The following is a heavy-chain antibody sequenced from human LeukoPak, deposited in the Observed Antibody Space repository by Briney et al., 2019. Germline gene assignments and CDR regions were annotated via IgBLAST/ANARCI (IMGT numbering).Heavy chain of an antibody. J-gene: IGHJ4*02. Sequence: GGSLRLSCAASGFTFSDYYMTWTRQAPGKGLEWVSYISSSSYTNYADSVEGRFTISRDNAKNSLYLQMNSLRAEDTAVYYCARLVPAASYYFDYWGQGTLVTVSS. CDR2: ISSSSYT. CDR1: GFTFSDYY. D-gene: IGHD2-2*01. V-gene: IGHV3-11*03. CDR3: ARLVPAASYYFDY.